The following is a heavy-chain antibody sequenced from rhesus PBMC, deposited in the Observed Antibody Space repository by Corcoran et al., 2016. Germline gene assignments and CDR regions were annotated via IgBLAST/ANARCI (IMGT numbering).Heavy chain of an antibody. CDR3: ARVQRVQFVLEDSWDV. CDR2: IDGNMPSN. CDR1: GGSISGYY. Sequence: QVKLQQWGEGLVKPSETLSLTCAVYGGSISGYYWSWIRPPPGKGLEWIGNIDGNMPSNKSNPSLKNRVTSSKDTSKNQFSLKLSAGTAADTAVYYCARVQRVQFVLEDSWDVWGRGVLVTVSS. V-gene: IGHV4-73*01. J-gene: IGHJ5-2*02. D-gene: IGHD5-24*01.